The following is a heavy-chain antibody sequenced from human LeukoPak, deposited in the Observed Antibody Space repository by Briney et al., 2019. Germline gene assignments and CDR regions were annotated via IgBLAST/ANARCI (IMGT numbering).Heavy chain of an antibody. J-gene: IGHJ3*02. CDR1: GGTFSTYA. D-gene: IGHD3-22*01. V-gene: IGHV1-69*06. Sequence: SVKVSCKASGGTFSTYAISWVRQAPGQGLEWMGGIMPFYGTPNYAQKFQGRVTITADTSTSTAYMELSSLRSEDAAVYYCARDFEEGYSDSFHIWGQGTMVTVSS. CDR3: ARDFEEGYSDSFHI. CDR2: IMPFYGTP.